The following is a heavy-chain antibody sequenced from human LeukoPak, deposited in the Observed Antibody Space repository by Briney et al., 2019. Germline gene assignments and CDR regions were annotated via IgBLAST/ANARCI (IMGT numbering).Heavy chain of an antibody. Sequence: GGSLRLSCAASGFTFSSYAMPWVRQAPGKGLEWVAVISYDGSNKYYANSVKGRFTISRDNSKNTLYLQMNSLRAEDTAVYYCARGRVTIFGVVILKTYGMDVWGQGTTVTVSS. J-gene: IGHJ6*02. CDR3: ARGRVTIFGVVILKTYGMDV. V-gene: IGHV3-30-3*01. D-gene: IGHD3-3*01. CDR2: ISYDGSNK. CDR1: GFTFSSYA.